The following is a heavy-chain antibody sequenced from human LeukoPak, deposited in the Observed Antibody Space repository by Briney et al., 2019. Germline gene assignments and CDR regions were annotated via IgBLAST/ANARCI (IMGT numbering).Heavy chain of an antibody. CDR2: VGGSGVKT. V-gene: IGHV3-23*01. J-gene: IGHJ4*02. Sequence: GSLRLPCSASGFTFSNYAIHWVRQAPGKGLEWVSIVGGSGVKTYYADSVKGRFTISRDNSKNTVYLQMNSLRAEDTAVYYCAKRGDCSGTCTYDYWGQGTLVTVSS. CDR1: GFTFSNYA. CDR3: AKRGDCSGTCTYDY. D-gene: IGHD2-2*01.